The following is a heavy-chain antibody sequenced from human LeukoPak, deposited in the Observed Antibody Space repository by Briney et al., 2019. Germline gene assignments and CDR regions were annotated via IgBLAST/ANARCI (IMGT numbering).Heavy chain of an antibody. CDR3: ARDLHPRYYLPDY. CDR2: ISGSGGGT. D-gene: IGHD1-26*01. CDR1: GFIFSSYA. Sequence: GGSLRLSCAASGFIFSSYAMSWVRQAPGEGLEWVSTISGSGGGTYYADSVKGRFTISRDNAKNSLYLQMNSLRAEDTAVYYCARDLHPRYYLPDYWGQGTLVTVSS. V-gene: IGHV3-23*01. J-gene: IGHJ4*02.